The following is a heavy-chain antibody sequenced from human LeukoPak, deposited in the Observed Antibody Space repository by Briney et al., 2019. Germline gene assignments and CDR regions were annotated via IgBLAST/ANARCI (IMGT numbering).Heavy chain of an antibody. CDR3: ASGGYSYGYVGDY. D-gene: IGHD5-18*01. CDR1: GFTFSSYG. J-gene: IGHJ4*02. V-gene: IGHV3-30*03. CDR2: ISYDGSNK. Sequence: GRSLRLSCAASGFTFSSYGMHWVRQAPGKGLEWVAVISYDGSNKYYADSVKGRFTISRDNAKNSLYLQMNSLRAEDTAVYYCASGGYSYGYVGDYWGQGTLVTVSS.